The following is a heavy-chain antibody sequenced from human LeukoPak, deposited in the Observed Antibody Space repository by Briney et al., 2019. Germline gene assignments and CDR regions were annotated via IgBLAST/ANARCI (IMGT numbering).Heavy chain of an antibody. CDR3: AIWTSGNY. V-gene: IGHV3-7*01. D-gene: IGHD1-1*01. CDR2: MDPSGSQK. J-gene: IGHJ4*02. CDR1: GFTFNRSW. Sequence: EGSLRLSCAASGFTFNRSWMNWVRQAPGKGLEWVANMDPSGSQKRYVDSVKCRFIISKDNPGASLYLDMYSLRAEDTAIYYCAIWTSGNYWGQGTLVTVSS.